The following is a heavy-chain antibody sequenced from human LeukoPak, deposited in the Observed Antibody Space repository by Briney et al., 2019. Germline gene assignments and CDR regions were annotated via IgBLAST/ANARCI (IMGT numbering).Heavy chain of an antibody. CDR2: ISSSGSTI. V-gene: IGHV3-48*03. D-gene: IGHD4-17*01. CDR1: GFTFSSYE. Sequence: GGSLRLSCAASGFTFSSYEMNWVRQAPGKGLEWVSYISSSGSTIYYADSVKGRFTISRDNAENSLYLQMNSLRAEDTAVYYCARPLVPDDYVGNWFDPWGQGTLVTVSS. CDR3: ARPLVPDDYVGNWFDP. J-gene: IGHJ5*02.